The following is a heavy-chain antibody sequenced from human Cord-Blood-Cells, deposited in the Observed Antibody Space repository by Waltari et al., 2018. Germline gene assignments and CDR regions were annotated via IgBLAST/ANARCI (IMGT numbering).Heavy chain of an antibody. CDR1: GYTLTEFS. Sequence: QVQLVQSGAEAKKPGAPVKVSCKVSGYTLTEFSMPRVRQAAGRGLELMGGFDPEDGETIYAQKFQGRVTMTEDTSTDTAYMELSSLRSEDTAVYYCATGVLDSGYFALYYFDYWGQGTLVTVSS. CDR3: ATGVLDSGYFALYYFDY. CDR2: FDPEDGET. V-gene: IGHV1-24*01. D-gene: IGHD3-22*01. J-gene: IGHJ4*02.